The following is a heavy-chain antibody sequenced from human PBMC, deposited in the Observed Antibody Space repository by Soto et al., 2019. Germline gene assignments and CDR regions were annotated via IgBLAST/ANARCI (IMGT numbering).Heavy chain of an antibody. CDR2: VAYDGSKT. Sequence: GGSLRLSCAASGFTFSSYGMHWVRQAPGKGLEWLAVVAYDGSKTSYADSVKGRSTISRDNSNNTLFLQMDSLSTEDTAVYYCLKGGLQVLRWYFGQWGRGTLVTVSS. V-gene: IGHV3-30*18. CDR3: LKGGLQVLRWYFGQ. CDR1: GFTFSSYG. J-gene: IGHJ4*02. D-gene: IGHD4-17*01.